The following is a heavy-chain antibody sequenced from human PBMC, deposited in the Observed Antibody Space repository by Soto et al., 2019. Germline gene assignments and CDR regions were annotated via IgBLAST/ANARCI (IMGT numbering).Heavy chain of an antibody. CDR3: AKDGYSYGSNYYYYGMDV. CDR2: ISGSGGST. V-gene: IGHV3-23*01. J-gene: IGHJ6*02. D-gene: IGHD5-18*01. Sequence: GGSLRLSCSASGFTFSSYAMSWVRQAPGKGLEWVSAISGSGGSTYYADSVKGRFTISRDNSKNTLYLQMNSLRAEDTAVYYCAKDGYSYGSNYYYYGMDVWGQGTTVTVSS. CDR1: GFTFSSYA.